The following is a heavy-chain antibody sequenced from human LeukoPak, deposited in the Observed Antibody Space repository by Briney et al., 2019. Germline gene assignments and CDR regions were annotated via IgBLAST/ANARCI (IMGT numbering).Heavy chain of an antibody. J-gene: IGHJ4*02. V-gene: IGHV1-46*01. CDR2: INPSGGST. D-gene: IGHD1-26*01. Sequence: GASVKVSCKASGYTFTSYYMHWVRQAPGQGLEWMGIINPSGGSTSYAQKFQGRVTMTRDTSTSTVYMELSSLRSEDTAVYYCARGARGGMVANYFDYWGQGTLVTVSS. CDR1: GYTFTSYY. CDR3: ARGARGGMVANYFDY.